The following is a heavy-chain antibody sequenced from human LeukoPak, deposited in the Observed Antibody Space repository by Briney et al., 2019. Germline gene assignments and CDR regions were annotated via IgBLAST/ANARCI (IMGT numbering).Heavy chain of an antibody. D-gene: IGHD3-22*01. J-gene: IGHJ6*02. Sequence: PGGSLRLSCAASGFTFSSYGMHWVRQAPGKGLEWVAVISYDGSNKYYADSVKGRFTISRDNSKNTLYLQMNSLRAEDTAVYYCAKEWFYDSSGYPLNYYYYGMDVWGQGTAVTVSS. CDR3: AKEWFYDSSGYPLNYYYYGMDV. V-gene: IGHV3-30*18. CDR1: GFTFSSYG. CDR2: ISYDGSNK.